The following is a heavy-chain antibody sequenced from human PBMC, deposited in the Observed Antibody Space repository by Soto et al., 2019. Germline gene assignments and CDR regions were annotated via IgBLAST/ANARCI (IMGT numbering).Heavy chain of an antibody. J-gene: IGHJ4*02. Sequence: PSEMLSLTCTVSGGSISSSNWWSWVRQPPGKGLEWIGEIYHSGSTNYNPSLKSRVTISVDKSKSQFSLKVNSVTAADTAVYYCARGGRRYSAYDYDYWGQGAQVTVSS. V-gene: IGHV4-4*02. D-gene: IGHD5-12*01. CDR2: IYHSGST. CDR3: ARGGRRYSAYDYDY. CDR1: GGSISSSNW.